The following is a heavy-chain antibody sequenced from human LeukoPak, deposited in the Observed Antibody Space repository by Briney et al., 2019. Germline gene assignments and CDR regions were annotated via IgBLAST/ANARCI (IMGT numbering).Heavy chain of an antibody. CDR2: IRSKADSYAT. Sequence: PGGSLRLSCAASGFTFSGSTMHWVRQASGKGLEWVGRIRSKADSYATAYAASGKGRFTISRDDSKNTAFLQMNSLKTEDTAVYYCTRLDWDDEGFDYWGQGTLVTVSS. J-gene: IGHJ4*02. CDR1: GFTFSGST. V-gene: IGHV3-73*01. CDR3: TRLDWDDEGFDY. D-gene: IGHD1-1*01.